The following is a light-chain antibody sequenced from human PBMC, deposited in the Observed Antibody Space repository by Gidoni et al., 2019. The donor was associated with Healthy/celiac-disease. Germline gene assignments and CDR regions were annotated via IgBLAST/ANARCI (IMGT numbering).Light chain of an antibody. CDR3: QSYDSSLSGWV. Sequence: HSVLTPPPSLSGAPGQRVTISCTGSSSNSGAGYDVHWYQQLPGTAPKLLFYGNSNRPSGVPDRFSGSKSGTSASLAITGLQAEDEADYYCQSYDSSLSGWVFGGGTKLTVL. V-gene: IGLV1-40*01. J-gene: IGLJ3*02. CDR1: SSNSGAGYD. CDR2: GNS.